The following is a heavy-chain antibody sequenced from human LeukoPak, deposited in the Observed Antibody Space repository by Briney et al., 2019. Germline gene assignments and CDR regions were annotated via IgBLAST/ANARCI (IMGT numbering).Heavy chain of an antibody. CDR1: GFSFTDDP. CDR3: ATDLRYAFDY. CDR2: IRTTAEGAKYA. J-gene: IGHJ4*02. V-gene: IGHV3-48*02. D-gene: IGHD3-9*01. Sequence: HPGGSLRLSFATSGFSFTDDPMNWVRQAPGKGLEWISNIRTTAEGAKYAYYADSVKGRVTISRDDGKNTLYLHMNSLRDDDTAVYYGATDLRYAFDYWGQGILVTVSS.